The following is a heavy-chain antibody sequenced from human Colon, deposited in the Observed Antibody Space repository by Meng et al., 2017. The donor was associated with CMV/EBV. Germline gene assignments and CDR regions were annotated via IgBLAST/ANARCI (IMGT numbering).Heavy chain of an antibody. V-gene: IGHV3-7*01. CDR3: ARGLGSGTRRGVDY. Sequence: GESLKISCAASGFTFSNYWMTWLRQAPGRGLELVAHIKEDGSEKYFVGSAKGRFTVSRDNAKNSLYLQIKGLRAEDTAVYYCARGLGSGTRRGVDYWGQGTLVTVSS. J-gene: IGHJ4*02. CDR2: IKEDGSEK. D-gene: IGHD1-26*01. CDR1: GFTFSNYW.